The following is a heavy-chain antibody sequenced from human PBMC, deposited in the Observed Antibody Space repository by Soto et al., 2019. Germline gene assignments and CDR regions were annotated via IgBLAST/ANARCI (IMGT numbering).Heavy chain of an antibody. D-gene: IGHD5-18*01. Sequence: SETLSLTCTVSGGSISSYYWSWIRQPPGKGLEWIGYIYYSGSTNYNPSLKSRVTISVDTSKNQFSLKLSSVTAADTAVYYCATGSYGHYYYYYGMDVWGQGTTVTVSS. CDR2: IYYSGST. V-gene: IGHV4-59*01. CDR1: GGSISSYY. J-gene: IGHJ6*02. CDR3: ATGSYGHYYYYYGMDV.